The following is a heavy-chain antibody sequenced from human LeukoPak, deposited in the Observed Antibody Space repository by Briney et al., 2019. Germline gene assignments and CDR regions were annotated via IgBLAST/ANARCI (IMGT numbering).Heavy chain of an antibody. CDR2: ISSSSSYI. J-gene: IGHJ4*02. V-gene: IGHV3-21*01. Sequence: GGSLRLSCAASGFTFSSYSMNWVRQAPGKGLEWVSSISSSSSYIYYADSVKGRFTISRDNAKNSLYLQMNSLRAEDTAVYYCARDSKDIVVVPAAMSGFPSDYWGQGTLVTVSS. D-gene: IGHD2-2*01. CDR3: ARDSKDIVVVPAAMSGFPSDY. CDR1: GFTFSSYS.